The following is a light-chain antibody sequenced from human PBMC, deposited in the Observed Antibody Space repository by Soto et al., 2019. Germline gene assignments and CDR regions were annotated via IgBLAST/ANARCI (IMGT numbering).Light chain of an antibody. J-gene: IGKJ4*01. V-gene: IGKV1D-12*01. CDR1: QDISRW. CDR3: QQVDSFPLT. CDR2: TAS. Sequence: DIQMTQSPSSVSASVGDRITITCWASQDISRWLAWYQQKPGRAPNLLIYTASTLESGVPSSFSGSGSGTDFTLTICNLQPEDFANYYCQQVDSFPLTFGGGTKVEIK.